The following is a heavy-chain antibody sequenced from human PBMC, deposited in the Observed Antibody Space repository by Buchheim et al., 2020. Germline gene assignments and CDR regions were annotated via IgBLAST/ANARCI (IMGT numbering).Heavy chain of an antibody. J-gene: IGHJ6*02. D-gene: IGHD6-19*01. Sequence: EVQLLESGGGLVQPGGSLRLSCAASRFTFSSYAMSWVRQAPGKGLEWVSSISGSGDSTYYADSVKGRFTISRDNSKNPLYLQMNSLRAEDTAVYYCAKDLGGWSSYGMDVWGQGTT. CDR1: RFTFSSYA. CDR2: ISGSGDST. CDR3: AKDLGGWSSYGMDV. V-gene: IGHV3-23*01.